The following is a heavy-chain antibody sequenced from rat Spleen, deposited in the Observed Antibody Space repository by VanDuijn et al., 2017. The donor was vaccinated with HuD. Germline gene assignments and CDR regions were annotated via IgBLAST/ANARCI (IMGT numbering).Heavy chain of an antibody. J-gene: IGHJ2*01. CDR2: ISTGGGNT. CDR3: STAGSFTDYYFAGGFDY. CDR1: GVTFSNYY. Sequence: EVQLVESGGGLVQPGRSLKLSCAASGVTFSNYYMAWVRQPPTKGLEWVANISTGGGNTYYRESVKGRFTVSRDNAKSTLYLQMDSLRSEDTATYYCSTAGSFTDYYFAGGFDYWGQGVMVTVSS. V-gene: IGHV5-27*01. D-gene: IGHD1-6*01.